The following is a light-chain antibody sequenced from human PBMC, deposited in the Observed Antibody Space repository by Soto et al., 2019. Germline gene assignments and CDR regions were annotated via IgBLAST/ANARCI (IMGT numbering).Light chain of an antibody. CDR1: QSISRN. CDR2: TTS. J-gene: IGKJ1*01. V-gene: IGKV1-39*01. CDR3: QQSYSRWT. Sequence: DIQMTQSPSSLSASVGDRVTITCRASQSISRNLNWYQQRPGRAPKLLIHTTSNLQSGVPSRFSGSGSGTDFALTISSLEPEDFATYYCQQSYSRWTFGQGTK.